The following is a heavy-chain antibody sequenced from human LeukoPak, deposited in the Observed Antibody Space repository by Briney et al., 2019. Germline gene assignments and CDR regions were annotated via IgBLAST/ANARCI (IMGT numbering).Heavy chain of an antibody. V-gene: IGHV1-2*02. CDR1: GYTFTGYY. D-gene: IGHD5-12*01. J-gene: IGHJ5*02. CDR2: INPNSGGT. CDR3: ATYSGYDHHWFDP. Sequence: ASVMVSCKASGYTFTGYYMHWVRQAPGQGLEWMGWINPNSGGTNYAQKFQGRVTMTRDTSISPAYVELSRLRSDDTAVYYCATYSGYDHHWFDPWGQGTLVTVSS.